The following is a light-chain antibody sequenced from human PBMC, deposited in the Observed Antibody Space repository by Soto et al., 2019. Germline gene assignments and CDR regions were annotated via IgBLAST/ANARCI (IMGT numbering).Light chain of an antibody. V-gene: IGKV3-11*01. J-gene: IGKJ4*01. Sequence: EIVLTQSPATLSLSPGERATLSCRASQSVSTYLAWYQQKPGQAPRLLIYDASNMATGIPARFSGSGSGTDFILTISSLEPEDFAVYYCQQYASSLLSFGGGTKVDIK. CDR1: QSVSTY. CDR3: QQYASSLLS. CDR2: DAS.